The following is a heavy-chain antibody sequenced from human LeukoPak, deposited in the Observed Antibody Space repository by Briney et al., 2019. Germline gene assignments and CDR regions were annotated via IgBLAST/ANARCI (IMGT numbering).Heavy chain of an antibody. Sequence: ASVKVSCKASGYTFTTYGVTWVRQAPGQGLEWMGWINAYNGNTNYAQNVQGRVTMTTDTSTRTAYMELRSLRSDDTAVYYCARDYSGYDYHYYMDVWGKGTTVTVSS. CDR1: GYTFTTYG. CDR2: INAYNGNT. J-gene: IGHJ6*03. V-gene: IGHV1-18*01. CDR3: ARDYSGYDYHYYMDV. D-gene: IGHD5-12*01.